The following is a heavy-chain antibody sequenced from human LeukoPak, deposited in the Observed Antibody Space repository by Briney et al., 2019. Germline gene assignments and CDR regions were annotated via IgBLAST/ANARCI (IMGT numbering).Heavy chain of an antibody. Sequence: GGSLRLSCAASGFTFSSYGMSWVRQAPGKGLEWVSAISGSGGSTYYADSVKGRFTISRDNSKNTLYLQMNSLRAEDTAVYYCAKGVRITMVRGAFDIWGQGAMVTVSS. D-gene: IGHD3-10*01. V-gene: IGHV3-23*01. CDR2: ISGSGGST. CDR1: GFTFSSYG. CDR3: AKGVRITMVRGAFDI. J-gene: IGHJ3*02.